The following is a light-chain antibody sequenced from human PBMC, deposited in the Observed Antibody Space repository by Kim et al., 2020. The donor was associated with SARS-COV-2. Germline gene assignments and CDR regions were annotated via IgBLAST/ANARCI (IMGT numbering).Light chain of an antibody. CDR2: GAS. Sequence: DIQMTQSPSSLSASVGDRVTISCRASQGISKYLAWYQQKPGKVPNLLIYGASTLQSGVPSRFSGSGSETDFTLTISSLQPEDVATYYCQQNDSAPQTFCQGTKVDIK. V-gene: IGKV1-27*01. CDR3: QQNDSAPQT. J-gene: IGKJ1*01. CDR1: QGISKY.